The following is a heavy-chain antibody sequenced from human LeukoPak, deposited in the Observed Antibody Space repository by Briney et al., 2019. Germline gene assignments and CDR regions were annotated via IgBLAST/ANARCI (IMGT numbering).Heavy chain of an antibody. CDR3: ARDQYDAWSRRGNFDS. V-gene: IGHV3-7*03. D-gene: IGHD3-3*01. Sequence: GGSLRLSCVASGFTFGKYWMSWVRQAPGKGLEWVANIKLDGSEKNYVDSVKGRFTISRDNTKNSLYLQMNSLRAEDTAVFYCARDQYDAWSRRGNFDSWGQGTLVIVSS. CDR1: GFTFGKYW. CDR2: IKLDGSEK. J-gene: IGHJ4*02.